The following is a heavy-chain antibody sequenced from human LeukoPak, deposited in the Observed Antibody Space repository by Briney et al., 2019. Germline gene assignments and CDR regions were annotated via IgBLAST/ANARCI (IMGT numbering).Heavy chain of an antibody. CDR1: AFTFSYYA. J-gene: IGHJ3*02. V-gene: IGHV3-30*01. D-gene: IGHD6-13*01. Sequence: GGSLRLSCAASAFTFSYYAVHWVRQAPGKGLEWVAGISYDGSDEYYAESVKGRFTISRDNSKNTLYLQMNSLRPEGTSVYYCARDVEQLVLSSAFDIWGQGTMVTVSS. CDR3: ARDVEQLVLSSAFDI. CDR2: ISYDGSDE.